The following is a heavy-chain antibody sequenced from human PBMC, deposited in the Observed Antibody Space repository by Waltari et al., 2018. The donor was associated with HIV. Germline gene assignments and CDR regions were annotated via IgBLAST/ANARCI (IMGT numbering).Heavy chain of an antibody. CDR1: GVSVTSNLHY. V-gene: IGHV4-39*01. CDR2: LYYGGNT. D-gene: IGHD4-17*01. Sequence: HLQMQESGPGVVMPSETLSLTCSVSGVSVTSNLHYWGWIRQSPNIGLEWIGSLYYGGNTYHNPSLRSRVAISADRSTNQFSLRLTSVSVADSAIYYCVRRVAEDYGSGRVDSWGQGILVVVSS. CDR3: VRRVAEDYGSGRVDS. J-gene: IGHJ4*02.